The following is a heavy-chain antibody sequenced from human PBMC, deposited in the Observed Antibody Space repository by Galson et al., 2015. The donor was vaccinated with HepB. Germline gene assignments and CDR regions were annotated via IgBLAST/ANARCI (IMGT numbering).Heavy chain of an antibody. CDR1: GFTFSSYA. D-gene: IGHD3-3*01. V-gene: IGHV3-30-3*01. Sequence: SLRLSCAASGFTFSSYAMHWVRQAPGKGLEWMAVISYDGSNKYYADSVKGRFTVSRDNSKNTLYLQMNSLRAEDTAVYYCARDGKRYYDFWSGYSNWFGPWGQGTLVTVAS. CDR3: ARDGKRYYDFWSGYSNWFGP. CDR2: ISYDGSNK. J-gene: IGHJ5*02.